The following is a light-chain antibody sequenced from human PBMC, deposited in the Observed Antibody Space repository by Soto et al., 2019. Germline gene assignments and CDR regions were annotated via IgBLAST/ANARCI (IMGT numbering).Light chain of an antibody. CDR2: AAS. J-gene: IGKJ1*01. V-gene: IGKV1-9*01. CDR3: XQLSTYPRT. CDR1: QDINSY. Sequence: DIQLTQSPSFLSASVGARVTITCRASQDINSYLAWYQQKPGKAPTLLIYAASTLQSAVPSRFSGGGSGTEXTLXXSXLQPXDFAXXXXXQLSTYPRTFGQGTKV.